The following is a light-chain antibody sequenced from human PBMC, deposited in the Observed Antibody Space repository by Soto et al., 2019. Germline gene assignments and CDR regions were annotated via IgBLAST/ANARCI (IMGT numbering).Light chain of an antibody. CDR1: RSNIGAGYS. CDR3: QTYDSSLDGWV. CDR2: GD. J-gene: IGLJ3*02. Sequence: QSVLTQPPSVSGATGQRVTISCTGSRSNIGAGYSVHWYQLLPGTAPKLLVYGDSRPPGVPDRFSGAKSGTSASLAITGLQAGDEASYYCQTYDSSLDGWVFGGGTKLTVL. V-gene: IGLV1-40*01.